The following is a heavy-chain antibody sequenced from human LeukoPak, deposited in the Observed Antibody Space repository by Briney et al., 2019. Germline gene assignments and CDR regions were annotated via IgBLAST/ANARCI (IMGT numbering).Heavy chain of an antibody. CDR3: ARMYSSSFHFDY. CDR1: GYTFTSYA. V-gene: IGHV1-18*01. Sequence: ASVKVSCKASGYTFTSYAMNWVRQAPGQGLEWMGWISAYNGNTNYAQKLQGRVTMTTDTSTSTAYMELRSLRSDDTAVYYCARMYSSSFHFDYWGQGTLVTVSS. CDR2: ISAYNGNT. D-gene: IGHD6-6*01. J-gene: IGHJ4*02.